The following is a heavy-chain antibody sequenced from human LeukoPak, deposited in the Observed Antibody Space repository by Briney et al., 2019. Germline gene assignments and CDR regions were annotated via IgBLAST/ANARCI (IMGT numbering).Heavy chain of an antibody. D-gene: IGHD4-17*01. J-gene: IGHJ5*02. Sequence: EASVKVSCKTSGYTFNTYDITWVRQAPGQGLEWMGWISAYDGNKNYAQEFQGRLTMTTESSTRTAYMELRSLTSDDTAVYYCARMTTATRSPWSWGPKKIGQEVNWFDPWGQGTLVIVSS. CDR3: ARMTTATRSPWSWGPKKIGQEVNWFDP. V-gene: IGHV1-18*01. CDR2: ISAYDGNK. CDR1: GYTFNTYD.